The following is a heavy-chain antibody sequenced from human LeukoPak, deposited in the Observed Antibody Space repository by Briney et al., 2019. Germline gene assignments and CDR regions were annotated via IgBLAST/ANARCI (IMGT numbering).Heavy chain of an antibody. J-gene: IGHJ4*02. Sequence: SQTLSLTCAISGDSVSSNSAAWNWSRQSPSRGLEWLGRTYYRSKWYNDYAVSVKSRITINPDTSKNQISLQLNSVTPEDTAVYYCATGPYYYDSSGYPEPKNDYWGQGTLVTVSS. CDR3: ATGPYYYDSSGYPEPKNDY. CDR2: TYYRSKWYN. CDR1: GDSVSSNSAA. V-gene: IGHV6-1*01. D-gene: IGHD3-22*01.